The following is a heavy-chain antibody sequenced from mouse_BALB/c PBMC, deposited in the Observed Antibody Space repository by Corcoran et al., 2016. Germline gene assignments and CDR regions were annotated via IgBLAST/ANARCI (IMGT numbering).Heavy chain of an antibody. CDR2: ITHSGET. CDR3: AGDYDGYWYFDV. J-gene: IGHJ1*01. Sequence: QMLLQESGPGLVKPSQSLFLACSITGFPITSGYYWIWIRQSPGKPLEWMGYITHSGETFYNPSLQSPISITRETSKNQFFLQLNSVTTEDTAMHYGAGDYDGYWYFDVWGAGTTVTVSS. CDR1: GFPITSGYY. D-gene: IGHD2-3*01. V-gene: IGHV12-3*02.